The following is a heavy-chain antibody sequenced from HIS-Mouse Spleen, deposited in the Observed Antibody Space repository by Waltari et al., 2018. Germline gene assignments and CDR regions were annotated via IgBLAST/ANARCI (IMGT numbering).Heavy chain of an antibody. J-gene: IGHJ4*02. CDR2: ISYDGSNQ. D-gene: IGHD1-20*01. CDR1: GVTFSSYA. CDR3: ARDHRNNWAIRD. V-gene: IGHV3-30-3*01. Sequence: QVQLVESGGGVVQPGRSLRLSCAAAGVTFSSYALHWVGQAPGKGLEWVAVISYDGSNQYYADSVKGRFTISRDNSKNTLYLQMNSLRAEDTAVYYCARDHRNNWAIRDWGQGTLVTVSS.